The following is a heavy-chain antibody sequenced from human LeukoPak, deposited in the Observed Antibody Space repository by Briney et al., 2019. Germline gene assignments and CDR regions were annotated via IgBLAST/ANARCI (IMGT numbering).Heavy chain of an antibody. V-gene: IGHV3-23*01. J-gene: IGHJ1*01. Sequence: GGSLRLSCAASEFTFSNYAMSWVRQAPGKGLEWVSAMRGSGGSVYYADSVKGRFAISRDNSKNTLYLQMDSLRAEDTAVYYCARPTGEGLAYCGDNCIDYLQHWGQGTLVTVSS. D-gene: IGHD2-21*02. CDR1: EFTFSNYA. CDR2: MRGSGGSV. CDR3: ARPTGEGLAYCGDNCIDYLQH.